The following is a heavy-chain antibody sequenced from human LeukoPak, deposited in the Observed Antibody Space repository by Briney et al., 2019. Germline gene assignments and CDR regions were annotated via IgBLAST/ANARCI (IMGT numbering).Heavy chain of an antibody. V-gene: IGHV4-39*01. CDR2: IYYSGST. D-gene: IGHD2-2*01. CDR1: GGSISSSSYY. J-gene: IGHJ6*02. Sequence: SETLSLTCTVSGGSISSSSYYWGWIRQPPGKGLEWIGSIYYSGSTYYNPSLKSRVTISVDTSKNQFSLKLSSVTAADTAVYYCASRCSSTSCYAPYYYYGMDVWGQGTTVTVSS. CDR3: ASRCSSTSCYAPYYYYGMDV.